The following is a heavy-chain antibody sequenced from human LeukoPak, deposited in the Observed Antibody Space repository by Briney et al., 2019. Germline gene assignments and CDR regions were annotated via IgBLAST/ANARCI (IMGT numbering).Heavy chain of an antibody. Sequence: GGSLRLSCAASGFTFSSYSMNWVRQAPGKGLEWVSSISSSSSYIYYADSVKGRFTISRDNAKNSLYLQMNSLRAEDTAVYYCARTFSRGGSSVWDDAFGIWGQGTMVTVSS. CDR3: ARTFSRGGSSVWDDAFGI. D-gene: IGHD1-26*01. J-gene: IGHJ3*02. CDR2: ISSSSSYI. CDR1: GFTFSSYS. V-gene: IGHV3-21*01.